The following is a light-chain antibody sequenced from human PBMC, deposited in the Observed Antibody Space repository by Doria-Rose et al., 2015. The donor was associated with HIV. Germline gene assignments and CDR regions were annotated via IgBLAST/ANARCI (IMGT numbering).Light chain of an antibody. CDR2: AAS. J-gene: IGKJ1*01. CDR3: QQTYSSPPWT. CDR1: QTVSTY. Sequence: DIQMTQSPSSLSASIGDRVTITCRASQTVSTYLNWFQQEPGKAPKLLIYAASRLQSGVPSSFSGSGSGTDFTLTISGLQPGDFATYYSQQTYSSPPWTFGQGTMVVMK. V-gene: IGKV1-39*01.